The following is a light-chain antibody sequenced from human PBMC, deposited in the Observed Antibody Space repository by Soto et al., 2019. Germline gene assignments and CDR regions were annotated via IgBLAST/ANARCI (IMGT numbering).Light chain of an antibody. CDR3: QQYNDWPPYT. CDR2: GAS. Sequence: EIVMTQSPVTLSVSPGERATLSCRASQSISTNLAWYQQKPGQAPRLIIYGASTRATGVPARFSGSGSWREFTLTISSLQSEDFAVYYCQQYNDWPPYTFGQGTKVEIK. V-gene: IGKV3-15*01. CDR1: QSISTN. J-gene: IGKJ2*01.